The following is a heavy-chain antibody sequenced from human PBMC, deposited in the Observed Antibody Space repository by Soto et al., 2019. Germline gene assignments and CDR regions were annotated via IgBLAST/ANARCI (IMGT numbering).Heavy chain of an antibody. J-gene: IGHJ2*01. V-gene: IGHV4-39*01. Sequence: QLQLQESGPGLVKPSETLSLSCTVSGGSISRSSFFWGWIRQPPGKGLEWIGSVDYGGSTFFNPSLMSRVTMSVDTSKTQFSLYLRSVTAADTAVYYCGMRAAARPPTWYFDLWGRGTLVTVSS. CDR1: GGSISRSSFF. CDR3: GMRAAARPPTWYFDL. D-gene: IGHD6-6*01. CDR2: VDYGGST.